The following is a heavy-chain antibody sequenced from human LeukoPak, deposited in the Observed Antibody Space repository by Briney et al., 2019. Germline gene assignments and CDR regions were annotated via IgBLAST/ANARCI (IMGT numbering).Heavy chain of an antibody. CDR3: ARDSSGWNNWFDP. CDR2: INPNSGGT. V-gene: IGHV1-2*02. Sequence: ASAKVSCKASGYTFTGYYMHWVRQAPGQGLEWMGWINPNSGGTNYAQKFQGRVTMTRDTSISTAYMELSRLRSDDTAVYYCARDSSGWNNWFDPWGQGTLVTVSS. CDR1: GYTFTGYY. D-gene: IGHD6-19*01. J-gene: IGHJ5*02.